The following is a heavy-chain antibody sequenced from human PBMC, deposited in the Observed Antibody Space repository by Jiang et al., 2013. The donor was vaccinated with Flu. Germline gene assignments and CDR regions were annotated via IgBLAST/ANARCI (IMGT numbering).Heavy chain of an antibody. CDR3: ARRPDSSWYLEYFDY. V-gene: IGHV4-4*02. D-gene: IGHD6-13*01. CDR2: SIIVGST. J-gene: IGHJ4*02. Sequence: KPSGTLSLTCAVSGGSISSSNWWSWVRQPQGRGWSGLGKSIIVGSTNYNPSLKSRVTISVDKSKNQFSLKLSSVTAADTAVYYCARRPDSSWYLEYFDYWGQGTLVTVSS. CDR1: GGSISSSNW.